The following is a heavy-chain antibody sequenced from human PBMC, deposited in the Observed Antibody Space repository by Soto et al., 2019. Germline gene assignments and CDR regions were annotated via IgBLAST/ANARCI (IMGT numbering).Heavy chain of an antibody. CDR3: ARVGGGLRFLEWLPATYYDYMYV. J-gene: IGHJ6*03. CDR2: IYYSGST. D-gene: IGHD3-3*01. Sequence: SETLSLTCTVSGGSISSYYWSWIRQPPGKGLEWIGYIYYSGSTNYNPSLKSRVTISVDTSKNQFSLKLSSVTAADTAVYYCARVGGGLRFLEWLPATYYDYMYVRAQRTTVTVS. CDR1: GGSISSYY. V-gene: IGHV4-59*01.